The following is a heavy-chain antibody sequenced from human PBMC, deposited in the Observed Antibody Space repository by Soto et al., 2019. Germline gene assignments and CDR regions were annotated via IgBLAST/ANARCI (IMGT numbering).Heavy chain of an antibody. V-gene: IGHV1-2*02. J-gene: IGHJ4*02. CDR2: IGPESGAT. D-gene: IGHD3-22*01. Sequence: ASVKVSCTASGYTFTGHYIHWVRQAPEQGPEWMGEIGPESGATRYAQKFQGRVTMTRDMPITTVYMELNNLSPDDTAVYYCGRGRSGQIVVFYWGQGTPVTVSS. CDR3: GRGRSGQIVVFY. CDR1: GYTFTGHY.